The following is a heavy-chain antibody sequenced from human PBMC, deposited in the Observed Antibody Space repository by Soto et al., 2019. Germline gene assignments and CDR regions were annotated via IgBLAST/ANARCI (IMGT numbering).Heavy chain of an antibody. V-gene: IGHV3-23*01. D-gene: IGHD6-6*01. J-gene: IGHJ6*02. CDR3: AKDSPRIAARQVAYYYYYGMDV. CDR2: ISGSGGST. Sequence: GWSLRLSCAASGFTFSSYAMSWVRQAPGKGLEWVSAISGSGGSTYYADSVKGRFTISRDNSKNTLYLQMNSLRAEDTAVYYCAKDSPRIAARQVAYYYYYGMDVWGQGTTVTVSS. CDR1: GFTFSSYA.